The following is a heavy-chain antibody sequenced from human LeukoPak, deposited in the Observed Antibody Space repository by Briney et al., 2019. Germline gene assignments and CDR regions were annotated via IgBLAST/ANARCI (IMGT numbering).Heavy chain of an antibody. CDR3: SRGVTPDWFDP. V-gene: IGHV3-66*01. D-gene: IGHD2-21*02. CDR2: IYSGGST. J-gene: IGHJ5*02. Sequence: PGGSLRLSCAASGFTVSSNYMSWVRQAPGKGLEWVSVIYSGGSTYYADSVTGRFPITRANYTNKMYLQLNSLIAADTAASYYSRGVTPDWFDPWGQGTLVTVSS. CDR1: GFTVSSNY.